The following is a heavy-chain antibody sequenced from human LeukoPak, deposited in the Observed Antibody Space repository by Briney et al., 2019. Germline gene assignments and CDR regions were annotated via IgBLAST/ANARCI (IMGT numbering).Heavy chain of an antibody. Sequence: SETLSLTCTVSGLSITTYYWSWIRQSPGNGLEWIGQIHSSGSSTYNPSLKSRVTISLDTSKNQFSLHLSSVTAADTAVYYCARDIREVGESHYIDYWGQGTLVTVTS. V-gene: IGHV4-59*01. J-gene: IGHJ4*02. CDR2: IHSSGSS. D-gene: IGHD1-26*01. CDR3: ARDIREVGESHYIDY. CDR1: GLSITTYY.